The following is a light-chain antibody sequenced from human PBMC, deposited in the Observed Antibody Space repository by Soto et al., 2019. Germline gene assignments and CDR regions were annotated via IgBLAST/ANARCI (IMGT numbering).Light chain of an antibody. Sequence: QSALTQPRSLSGSPGQSVTISCTGTSSDVGAYDYVSWYQQHPGKAPKFLIYYVNKRPSGVPDRFSASKSGNTASLTISGLQAEDEADYYCCSYTRSFTLVFGGGTKLTVL. CDR1: SSDVGAYDY. CDR3: CSYTRSFTLV. CDR2: YVN. J-gene: IGLJ3*02. V-gene: IGLV2-11*01.